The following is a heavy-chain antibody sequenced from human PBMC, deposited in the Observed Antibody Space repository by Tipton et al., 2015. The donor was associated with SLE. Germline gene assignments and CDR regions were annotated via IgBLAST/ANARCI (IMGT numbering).Heavy chain of an antibody. CDR1: GGSISSYY. J-gene: IGHJ4*02. V-gene: IGHV4-59*12. CDR2: IYYSGST. Sequence: TLSLTCTVSGGSISSYYWSWIRQPPGKGLEWIGYIYYSGSTNYNPSLKSRVTISVDTSKNQFSLKLSSVTAADTAVYYCARGLSMVRGVIGYWGQGTLVTVSS. D-gene: IGHD3-10*01. CDR3: ARGLSMVRGVIGY.